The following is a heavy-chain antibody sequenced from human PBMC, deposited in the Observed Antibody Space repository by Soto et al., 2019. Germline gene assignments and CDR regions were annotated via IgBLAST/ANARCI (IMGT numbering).Heavy chain of an antibody. J-gene: IGHJ4*02. Sequence: PGGSLRLSCAASGFTFSSYEMNWVRQAPGKGLEWVSYISSSGSIIYYADSVKGRFTISRDNAKNSLYLQMNSLRAEDTAVYYCVRGVSMKVAVQRDAPDKHYFDSWGQGTLVTVSS. V-gene: IGHV3-48*03. CDR2: ISSSGSII. CDR1: GFTFSSYE. CDR3: VRGVSMKVAVQRDAPDKHYFDS. D-gene: IGHD3-22*01.